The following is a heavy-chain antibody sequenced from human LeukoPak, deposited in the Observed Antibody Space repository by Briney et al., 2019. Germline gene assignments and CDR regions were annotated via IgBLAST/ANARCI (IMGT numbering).Heavy chain of an antibody. V-gene: IGHV4-39*01. D-gene: IGHD6-25*01. J-gene: IGHJ4*02. Sequence: SETLSLTCTVSGGSISSCSCSTYYWAWIRQAPGKGLECYGGRFYGEICHYNPSLKSRATLSVHTSNNQFSLKLTSVTAADAAVYFCARQLPTAAADTRGYFDYWGQGTVVTVSS. CDR1: GGSISSCSCSTYY. CDR2: RFYGEIC. CDR3: ARQLPTAAADTRGYFDY.